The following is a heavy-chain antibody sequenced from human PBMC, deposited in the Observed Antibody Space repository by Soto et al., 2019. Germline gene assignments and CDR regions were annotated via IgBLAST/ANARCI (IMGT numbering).Heavy chain of an antibody. V-gene: IGHV3-23*01. CDR3: AKLNDYDILTGYRSEYFQH. J-gene: IGHJ1*01. D-gene: IGHD3-9*01. CDR1: GVTFNIYA. Sequence: GSLRLSCAASGVTFNIYAMTWVRQAPGKGLEWVSGISGSGGRTYYADSVKGRFTISRDNSKNTLDLQMNSLRAEDTAVYYCAKLNDYDILTGYRSEYFQHWGQGTLVTVSS. CDR2: ISGSGGRT.